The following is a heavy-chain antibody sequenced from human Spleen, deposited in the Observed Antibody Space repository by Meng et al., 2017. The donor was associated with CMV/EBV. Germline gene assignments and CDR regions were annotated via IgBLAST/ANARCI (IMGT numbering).Heavy chain of an antibody. Sequence: SVKVSCKAAGGTFSSYGINWVRQAPGQGLEWMGGIIPFFGAANYAQKFQDRVTITTDESTSAAYMDLSSLRSEDTAVYYCARGRQPAARLNYYGMDVWGQGTTVTVS. CDR2: IIPFFGAA. CDR3: ARGRQPAARLNYYGMDV. J-gene: IGHJ6*02. D-gene: IGHD2-2*01. V-gene: IGHV1-69*05. CDR1: GGTFSSYG.